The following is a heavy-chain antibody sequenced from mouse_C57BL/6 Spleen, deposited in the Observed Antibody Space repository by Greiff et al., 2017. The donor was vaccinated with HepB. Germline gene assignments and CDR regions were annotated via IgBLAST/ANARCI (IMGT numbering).Heavy chain of an antibody. V-gene: IGHV1-82*01. CDR2: IYPGDGDT. Sequence: VQLQESGPELVKPGASVKISCKASGYAFSSSWMNWVKQRPGKGLEWIGRIYPGDGDTNYNGKFKGKATLTADKSSSTAYMQLSSLTSEDSAVYFCARGGFDVWGTGTTVTVSS. CDR3: ARGGFDV. J-gene: IGHJ1*03. CDR1: GYAFSSSW.